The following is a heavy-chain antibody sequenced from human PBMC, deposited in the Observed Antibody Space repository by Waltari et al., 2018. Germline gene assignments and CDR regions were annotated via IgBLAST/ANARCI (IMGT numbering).Heavy chain of an antibody. CDR1: GYTFTDYY. Sequence: QVQLVQSGAEVKKPGASVKVSCQASGYTFTDYYMSWVRQAPGQGLEWMGRMNPNTGGASSAQKFQGRVTMTRDTAISTLDMELSSLESDDTAVYYCARGGGDYGTFDYWGQGTLVTVSS. D-gene: IGHD4-17*01. J-gene: IGHJ4*02. CDR3: ARGGGDYGTFDY. CDR2: MNPNTGGA. V-gene: IGHV1-2*06.